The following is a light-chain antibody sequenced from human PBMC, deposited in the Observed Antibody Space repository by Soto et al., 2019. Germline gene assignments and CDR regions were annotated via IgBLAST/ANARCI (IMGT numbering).Light chain of an antibody. CDR2: DAS. Sequence: IVWTQSPATLSLSPGERATLSCRASQSLSNYLAWYQQKPGPPPRLLIYDASNKATGIPARFSGSGSGTDFALTISSLAPEDFAVYYCQQRSSWPLTFGGGTMVDIK. CDR3: QQRSSWPLT. J-gene: IGKJ4*01. V-gene: IGKV3-11*01. CDR1: QSLSNY.